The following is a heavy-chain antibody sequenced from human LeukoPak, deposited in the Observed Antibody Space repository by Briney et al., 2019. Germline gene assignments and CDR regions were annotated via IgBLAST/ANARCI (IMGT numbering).Heavy chain of an antibody. CDR2: MNPNSGNT. J-gene: IGHJ4*02. CDR1: GYTFTSYD. Sequence: SVKLSCKASGYTFTSYDINWVRQATGQGLEWMGCMNPNSGNTGYAQKFQGRVTMTRNTSISTAYMELISLRSAATAVYYCARGARSIAAAAKRVFYFDHWAQGTLVTVSS. V-gene: IGHV1-8*01. CDR3: ARGARSIAAAAKRVFYFDH. D-gene: IGHD6-13*01.